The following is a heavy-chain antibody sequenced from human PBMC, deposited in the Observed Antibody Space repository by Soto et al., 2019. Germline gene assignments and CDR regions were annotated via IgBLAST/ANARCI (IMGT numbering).Heavy chain of an antibody. CDR3: ARGHSSGYYAFDY. V-gene: IGHV4-31*03. CDR1: GDSISSGGYY. CDR2: IYYSGST. D-gene: IGHD3-22*01. Sequence: QVQLQESGPGLVKPSQTLSLTCTVSGDSISSGGYYWSWIRQHPGKGLEWIGYIYYSGSTYYNPSLDNRFTVSVATSKNQIALKLSSVTAADTAVYFCARGHSSGYYAFDYWGQGTLVTVSS. J-gene: IGHJ4*02.